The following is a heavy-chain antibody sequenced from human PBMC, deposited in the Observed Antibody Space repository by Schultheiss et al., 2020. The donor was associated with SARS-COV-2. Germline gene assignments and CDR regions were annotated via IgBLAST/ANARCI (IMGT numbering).Heavy chain of an antibody. CDR2: ISGSGGST. CDR3: AKPVVKAARPRDWFDP. D-gene: IGHD6-6*01. Sequence: GGSLRLSCAASGFTFSSYAMSWVRQAPGKGLEWVSAISGSGGSTYYADSVKGRFTISRDNSKNTLYLQMNSLRAEDTAVYYCAKPVVKAARPRDWFDPWGQGTLVTVSS. J-gene: IGHJ5*02. V-gene: IGHV3-23*01. CDR1: GFTFSSYA.